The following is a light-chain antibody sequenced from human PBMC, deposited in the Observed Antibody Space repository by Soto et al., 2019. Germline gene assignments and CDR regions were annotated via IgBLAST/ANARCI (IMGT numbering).Light chain of an antibody. J-gene: IGKJ5*01. Sequence: EIVMTQNPATLSVSPGERATLSCRASQSVSSNLAWYQQKPGQAPRLLIDGASTRASGTPARFSGSGSGTEFTLTISSLQSEDFAVYYCQQYNNWPPATFGQRRLLEV. CDR2: GAS. CDR3: QQYNNWPPAT. V-gene: IGKV3D-15*01. CDR1: QSVSSN.